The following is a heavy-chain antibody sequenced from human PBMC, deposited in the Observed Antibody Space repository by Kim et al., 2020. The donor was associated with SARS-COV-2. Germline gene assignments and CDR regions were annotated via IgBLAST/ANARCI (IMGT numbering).Heavy chain of an antibody. CDR3: AREGVYYDSSGYRFYAFDI. Sequence: SRVTISVDRSKNQFSLKLSSVTAADTAVYYCAREGVYYDSSGYRFYAFDIWGQGTMVTVSS. V-gene: IGHV4-30-2*01. D-gene: IGHD3-22*01. J-gene: IGHJ3*02.